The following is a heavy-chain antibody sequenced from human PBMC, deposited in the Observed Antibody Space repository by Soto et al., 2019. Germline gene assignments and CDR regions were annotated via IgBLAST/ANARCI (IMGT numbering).Heavy chain of an antibody. CDR3: ARALAGDYYYYYYGMDV. Sequence: PGGSLRLSCAASGFTFSSYGMHWVRQAPGKGLEWVAVIWYDGSNKYYADSVKGRFTISRDNSKNTLYLQMNSLRAEDTAVYYCARALAGDYYYYYYGMDVWGQGTTVTSP. CDR2: IWYDGSNK. D-gene: IGHD4-17*01. CDR1: GFTFSSYG. V-gene: IGHV3-33*01. J-gene: IGHJ6*02.